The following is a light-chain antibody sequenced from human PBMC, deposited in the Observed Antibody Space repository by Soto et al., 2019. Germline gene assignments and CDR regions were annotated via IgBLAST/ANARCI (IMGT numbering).Light chain of an antibody. Sequence: QSVLTQPPSVSEAPGQRVTISCTGSSSNIGAGYEAHWYQQVPGTAPKLLIYENNNRPSGVPDRFSGSNSGTPASLAITGLQYEDEAEYYCQPYTCSLGDYVSGTGT. V-gene: IGLV1-40*01. CDR2: ENN. CDR1: SSNIGAGYE. CDR3: QPYTCSLGDYV. J-gene: IGLJ1*01.